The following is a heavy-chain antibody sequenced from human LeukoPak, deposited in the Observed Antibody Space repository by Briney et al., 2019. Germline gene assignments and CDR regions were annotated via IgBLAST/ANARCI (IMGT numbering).Heavy chain of an antibody. J-gene: IGHJ4*02. CDR1: GLTFSDYW. V-gene: IGHV3-7*01. CDR3: ASALWFGELCFGN. CDR2: IKQDGSEK. D-gene: IGHD3-10*01. Sequence: PGGSLRLSCAASGLTFSDYWMTWVRQAPGKGLEWVANIKQDGSEKYYVDSVKGRFSISRDNAKNSLFLQMNSLRAEDTAVYYCASALWFGELCFGNWGQGTLVTVSS.